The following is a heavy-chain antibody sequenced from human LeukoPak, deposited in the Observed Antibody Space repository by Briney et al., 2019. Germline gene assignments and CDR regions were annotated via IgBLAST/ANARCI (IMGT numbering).Heavy chain of an antibody. V-gene: IGHV5-51*01. CDR2: IYPGDSDT. Sequence: GESLQISCKGSGYSFTSYWIGWVRQLPGKGLEWMGIIYPGDSDTRYSPSFQGQVTISADKSISTAYLQWSSLKASDTAMYYCARTVRGVISRTPYYYYYYMDVWGKGTTVTVSS. J-gene: IGHJ6*03. CDR3: ARTVRGVISRTPYYYYYYMDV. D-gene: IGHD3-10*01. CDR1: GYSFTSYW.